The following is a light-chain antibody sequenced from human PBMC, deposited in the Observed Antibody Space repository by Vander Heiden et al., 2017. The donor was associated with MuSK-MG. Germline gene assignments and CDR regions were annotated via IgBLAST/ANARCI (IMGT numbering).Light chain of an antibody. Sequence: EIVLTQSPGTLSLSPGERATLSCRASQSVSSSYLAWYQQKPGQAPRLLIYGASSRATGIPDRVSGSGYGTDFTLTISRLEPEDFAVYYCQQYGSSPPWTFGQGTKVEIK. J-gene: IGKJ1*01. V-gene: IGKV3-20*01. CDR1: QSVSSSY. CDR3: QQYGSSPPWT. CDR2: GAS.